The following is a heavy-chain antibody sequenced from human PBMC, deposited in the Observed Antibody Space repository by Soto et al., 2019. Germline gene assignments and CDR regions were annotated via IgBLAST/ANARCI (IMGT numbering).Heavy chain of an antibody. CDR1: GFTFSSYS. J-gene: IGHJ5*02. CDR2: ISSSSSTI. V-gene: IGHV3-48*02. CDR3: ARAAPRDLNSLDP. Sequence: EVQLVESGGGLVQPGGSLRLSCAASGFTFSSYSMNWVRQAPGKGLEWVSYISSSSSTIYYADSVKGRFTISRDNAKNALHPQLNSPSDQVTAVYYCARAAPRDLNSLDPWGQGTLVTVSS.